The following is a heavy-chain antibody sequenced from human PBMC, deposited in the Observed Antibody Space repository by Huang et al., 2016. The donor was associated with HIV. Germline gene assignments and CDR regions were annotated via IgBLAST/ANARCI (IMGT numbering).Heavy chain of an antibody. CDR2: RSYDGSNK. V-gene: IGHV3-30*18. CDR3: AKDGADEEWDIDY. CDR1: GFRFSTYG. J-gene: IGHJ4*02. Sequence: VQLVESGGGVVQPGRSLSLACAASGFRFSTYGLHWVRQAPGKGVEWGAVRSYDGSNKYYAHSVKGRLTISRDTSENKVYLQMNSLRHEDTAVYYCAKDGADEEWDIDYWGQGTLVTVSS. D-gene: IGHD1-26*01.